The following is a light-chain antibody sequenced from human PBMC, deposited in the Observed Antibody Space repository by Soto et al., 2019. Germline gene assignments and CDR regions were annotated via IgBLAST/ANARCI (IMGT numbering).Light chain of an antibody. V-gene: IGLV2-23*02. J-gene: IGLJ1*01. Sequence: QSVLTQPASVSGSPGQSITISCTGTSSDVGSYNLVSWYQQHPGKAPKLMIYEVSKRPSGVSNRFSDSKSGNTASLTISGLQAEDEADYYCCSYAGSSPPFVFGTGTKVTVL. CDR3: CSYAGSSPPFV. CDR1: SSDVGSYNL. CDR2: EVS.